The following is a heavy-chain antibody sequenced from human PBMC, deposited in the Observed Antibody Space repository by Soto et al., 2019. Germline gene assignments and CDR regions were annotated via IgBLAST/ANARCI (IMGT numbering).Heavy chain of an antibody. D-gene: IGHD5-12*01. V-gene: IGHV1-69*13. CDR2: IIPVFGRP. CDR3: AREASGYDF. CDR1: GGTFSSFG. Sequence: SLKVSCKASGGTFSSFGISWVRQAPGQGLEWMGGIIPVFGRPNYAQRFRGRLTITADESTNTSYMELIDLTSEDTAVYYCAREASGYDFWGQGTQVTVSS. J-gene: IGHJ1*01.